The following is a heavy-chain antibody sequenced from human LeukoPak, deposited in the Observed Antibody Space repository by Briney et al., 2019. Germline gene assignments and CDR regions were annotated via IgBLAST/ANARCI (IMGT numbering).Heavy chain of an antibody. CDR3: ARVAYYYGSGSYFY. J-gene: IGHJ4*02. CDR1: GYTFTSYY. CDR2: INPNSGGT. D-gene: IGHD3-10*01. Sequence: ASVKVSCKASGYTFTSYYTHWVRQAPGQGLEWMGWINPNSGGTNYAQKFQGRVTMTRDTSISTAYMELSRLRSDDTAVYYCARVAYYYGSGSYFYWGQGTLVTVSS. V-gene: IGHV1-2*02.